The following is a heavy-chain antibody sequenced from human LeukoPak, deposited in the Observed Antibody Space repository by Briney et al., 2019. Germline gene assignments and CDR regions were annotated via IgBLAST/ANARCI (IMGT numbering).Heavy chain of an antibody. Sequence: GGSLRLSCAASGFVFTSYSMNWVRQAPGKELEWISSISRESHYIYYADSVKGRFTISRDNAKKSLYLQMSSLRAEDTAVYYCAKDGAPIQLGDSGFDLWGQGTLVTVSS. CDR3: AKDGAPIQLGDSGFDL. V-gene: IGHV3-21*01. CDR1: GFVFTSYS. CDR2: ISRESHYI. J-gene: IGHJ5*02. D-gene: IGHD2-2*01.